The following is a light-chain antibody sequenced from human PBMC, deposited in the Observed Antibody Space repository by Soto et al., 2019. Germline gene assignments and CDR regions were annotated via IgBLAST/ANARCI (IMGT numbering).Light chain of an antibody. CDR3: QQYEDYSLHT. J-gene: IGKJ2*01. Sequence: DIQMTQSPSTLSASVGDRVIITCRASQSISSWLAGYQQKPGKAPKLLIYKVYTLESEVPSRFSGSAAGPEFSLTISSLQSDEFRTYYCQQYEDYSLHTFDQETGLDNK. CDR2: KVY. V-gene: IGKV1-5*03. CDR1: QSISSW.